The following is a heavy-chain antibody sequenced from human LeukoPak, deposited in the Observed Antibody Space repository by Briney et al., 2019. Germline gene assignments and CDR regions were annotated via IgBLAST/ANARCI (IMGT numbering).Heavy chain of an antibody. D-gene: IGHD6-13*01. CDR2: ISGSGGST. J-gene: IGHJ4*02. V-gene: IGHV3-23*01. CDR1: GFTFSSYA. CDR3: AKLVTSQLVSVAKS. Sequence: GGSLRLSCAASGFTFSSYAMSWVRQAPGKGLEWVSAISGSGGSTYYADSVKGRFTISRDNSKNTLYLQMNSLRAEDTAVYYCAKLVTSQLVSVAKSWGQGTLVTVSP.